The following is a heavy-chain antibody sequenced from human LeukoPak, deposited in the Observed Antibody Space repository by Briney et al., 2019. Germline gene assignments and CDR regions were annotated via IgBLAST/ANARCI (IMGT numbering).Heavy chain of an antibody. J-gene: IGHJ4*02. CDR2: ISAYNGNA. Sequence: ASVKVSCKASGYTFTSYGISWVRQAPGQGLEWMGWISAYNGNANYAQKFQGRVTITADESTSTAYMELSSLRSEDTAVYYCARLYSYAGPGDYWGQGTLVTVSS. V-gene: IGHV1-18*01. D-gene: IGHD5-18*01. CDR3: ARLYSYAGPGDY. CDR1: GYTFTSYG.